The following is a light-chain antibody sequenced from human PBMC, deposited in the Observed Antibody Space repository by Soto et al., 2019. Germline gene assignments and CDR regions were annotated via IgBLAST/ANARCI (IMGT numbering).Light chain of an antibody. CDR2: DPP. V-gene: IGKV3-20*01. CDR1: QSVSSSY. Sequence: EIVLTQSPGTLSLSPGERATLSCRASQSVSSSYLAGYQQKPGQAPRPLIYDPPRRAAAIPDRFSGSGSGTALTLTISRLEPEDLAVYYCQQYVSSPWTFGQGTKVEI. CDR3: QQYVSSPWT. J-gene: IGKJ1*01.